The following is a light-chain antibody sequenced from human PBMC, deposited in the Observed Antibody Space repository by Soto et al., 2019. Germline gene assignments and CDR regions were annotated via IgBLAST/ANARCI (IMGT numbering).Light chain of an antibody. J-gene: IGKJ2*01. CDR2: DAS. Sequence: EIVLTQSPATLSLSPGERATLSCRASQSVSSYLAWYQQKPGQAPRLLIYDASNRATGIPARFSGSGSGTDFTLTISSREPEDFAVYSCQQRSNWPPGYTFGQGTKLEIK. CDR1: QSVSSY. CDR3: QQRSNWPPGYT. V-gene: IGKV3-11*01.